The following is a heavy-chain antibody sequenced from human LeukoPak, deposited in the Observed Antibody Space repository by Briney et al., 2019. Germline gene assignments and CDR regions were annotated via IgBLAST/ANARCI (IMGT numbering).Heavy chain of an antibody. D-gene: IGHD2/OR15-2a*01. J-gene: IGHJ6*02. V-gene: IGHV4-30-2*01. Sequence: SETLSLTCAVSGGSISSGGYSWGWIRQPPGKGLEWIGYIYHSGSTYYNPSLKSRVTISVDRSKNQFSLKLSSVTAADTAVYYCARAPFPYYGMDVWGQGTTVTVSS. CDR2: IYHSGST. CDR1: GGSISSGGYS. CDR3: ARAPFPYYGMDV.